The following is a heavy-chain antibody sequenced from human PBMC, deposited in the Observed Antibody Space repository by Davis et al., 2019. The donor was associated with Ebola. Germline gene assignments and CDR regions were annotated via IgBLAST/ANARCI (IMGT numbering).Heavy chain of an antibody. D-gene: IGHD3-9*01. CDR2: ISGSGGST. J-gene: IGHJ3*02. V-gene: IGHV3-23*01. CDR1: GFTFSSYA. Sequence: GESLKISCAASGFTFSSYAMSWVRQAPGKGLEWVSAISGSGGSTYYADSVKGRFTISRDNSKNTLYLQMNSLRAEDTAVYYCARDSPYASTGYTDAFDIWGQGTMVTVSS. CDR3: ARDSPYASTGYTDAFDI.